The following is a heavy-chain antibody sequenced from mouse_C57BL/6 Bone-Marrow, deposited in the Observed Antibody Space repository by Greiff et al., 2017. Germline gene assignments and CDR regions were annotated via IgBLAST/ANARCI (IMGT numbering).Heavy chain of an antibody. V-gene: IGHV1-69*01. CDR1: GYTFTSYW. J-gene: IGHJ2*01. CDR2: IDPSDSYT. Sequence: QVQLQQPGAELVMPGASVKLSCKASGYTFTSYWMHWVKQRPGQGLELIGEIDPSDSYTNYNQKFKGKSTLTVDKSSSTAYMQLSSLTSEDSAVYYCARWGQLDYWGQGTTLTVSS. CDR3: ARWGQLDY.